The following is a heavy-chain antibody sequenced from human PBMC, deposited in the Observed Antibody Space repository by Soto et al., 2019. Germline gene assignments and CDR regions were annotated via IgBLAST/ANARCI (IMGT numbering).Heavy chain of an antibody. Sequence: PSETLSLTYTVTGGSISSRGYYCGWIRQPPGKGLEWIGSFYCSGSTYYNPSLKSRVTISVDTSKNQFSLKLSSVTAAYTAVYYGARQWGSIAARRGYYYYYGMDVWGQGTTVT. V-gene: IGHV4-39*01. CDR3: ARQWGSIAARRGYYYYYGMDV. J-gene: IGHJ6*02. CDR2: FYCSGST. D-gene: IGHD6-6*01. CDR1: GGSISSRGYY.